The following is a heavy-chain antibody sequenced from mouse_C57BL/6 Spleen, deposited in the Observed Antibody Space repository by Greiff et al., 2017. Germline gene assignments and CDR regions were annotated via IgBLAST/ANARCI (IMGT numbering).Heavy chain of an antibody. J-gene: IGHJ2*01. Sequence: EVKLMESGAELVRPGASVKLSCTASGFNIKDDYMHWVKQRPEQGLEWIGWIDPENGDTEYASKFQGKATITADTSSNTAYLQLSSLTSEDTAVYYCTTKLLRWGQGTTLTVSS. CDR3: TTKLLR. CDR2: IDPENGDT. V-gene: IGHV14-4*01. D-gene: IGHD1-1*01. CDR1: GFNIKDDY.